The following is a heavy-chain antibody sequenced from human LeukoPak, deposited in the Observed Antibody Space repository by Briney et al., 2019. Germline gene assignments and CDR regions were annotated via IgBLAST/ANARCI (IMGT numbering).Heavy chain of an antibody. CDR3: ARGPIAALNWFDP. V-gene: IGHV4-39*07. CDR2: IYYSGST. Sequence: SETLSLTCTVSGGSISSSSYYWGWIRQPPGKGLEWIGSIYYSGSTYYNPSLKSRVTIPVDTSKNQFSLKLSSVTAADTAVYYCARGPIAALNWFDPWGQGTLVTVSS. CDR1: GGSISSSSYY. J-gene: IGHJ5*02. D-gene: IGHD6-25*01.